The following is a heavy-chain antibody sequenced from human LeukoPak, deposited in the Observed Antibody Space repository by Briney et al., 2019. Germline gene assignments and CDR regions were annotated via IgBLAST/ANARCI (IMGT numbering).Heavy chain of an antibody. J-gene: IGHJ6*02. CDR2: INHSGST. V-gene: IGHV4-34*01. Sequence: SETLSLTCAVYGGSFSGYYWSWIRQPPGKGLEWIGEINHSGSTNYNPSLKSRVTISVDTSKNQFSLKLSSVTAADTAVYYCARGPPRVGYYYYGMDVWGQGTTVTVSS. CDR1: GGSFSGYY. D-gene: IGHD3-16*01. CDR3: ARGPPRVGYYYYGMDV.